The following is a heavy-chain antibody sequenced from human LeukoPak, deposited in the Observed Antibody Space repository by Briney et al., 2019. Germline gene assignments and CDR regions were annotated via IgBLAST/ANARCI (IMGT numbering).Heavy chain of an antibody. CDR3: TTYNSRDAFDI. CDR2: IKSKSDGGTT. CDR1: GFTVSKSW. D-gene: IGHD2/OR15-2a*01. Sequence: PGGSLRLSCAASGFTVSKSWMSWVRQAPGKGLEWVGRIKSKSDGGTTDHAAPVKGRFTISRDDSKNTLNLQMNSLKTEDTAVYYCTTYNSRDAFDIWGQGTMVIVS. J-gene: IGHJ3*02. V-gene: IGHV3-15*01.